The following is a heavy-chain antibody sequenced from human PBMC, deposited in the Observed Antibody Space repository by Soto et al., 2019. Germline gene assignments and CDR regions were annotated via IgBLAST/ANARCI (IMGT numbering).Heavy chain of an antibody. D-gene: IGHD3-10*01. CDR1: GFTFSSYS. V-gene: IGHV3-48*01. CDR2: ISSSSSTI. Sequence: VGSLRLSCAASGFTFSSYSMNWVRQAPGKGLEWVSYISSSSSTIYYADSVKGRFTISRDNAKNSLYLQMNSLRAEDTAVYYCARGGVLYGSGSLRYNWFDPWGQGTLVTVSS. J-gene: IGHJ5*02. CDR3: ARGGVLYGSGSLRYNWFDP.